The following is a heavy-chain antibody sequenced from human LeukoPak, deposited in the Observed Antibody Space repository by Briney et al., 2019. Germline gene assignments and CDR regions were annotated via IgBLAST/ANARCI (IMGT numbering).Heavy chain of an antibody. CDR3: ARDRSGWYNWFDP. V-gene: IGHV1-2*02. D-gene: IGHD6-19*01. Sequence: ASVKVSCKASGYTFTGYYMHWVRQAPGQGLGWMGWINPNSGGTNYAQKFQGRVTMTRDTSISTAYMELSRLRSDDTAVYYCARDRSGWYNWFDPWGQGTLVTVSS. J-gene: IGHJ5*02. CDR1: GYTFTGYY. CDR2: INPNSGGT.